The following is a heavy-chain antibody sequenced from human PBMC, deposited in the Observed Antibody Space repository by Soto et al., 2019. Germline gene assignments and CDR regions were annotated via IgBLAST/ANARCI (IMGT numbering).Heavy chain of an antibody. D-gene: IGHD1-1*01. CDR2: MSHSGGT. CDR3: ARVERGTATTVVDAFDI. Sequence: QVQLQQWGAGLLKPSETLSLTCAVFGGSVNSGNYYWSWIRQPPGKGLEWIGEMSHSGGTHFNPSLKCRVTISVDTSKNQFSLKMRSVTAADTALYYCARVERGTATTVVDAFDIWGPGTMVTVSS. J-gene: IGHJ3*02. V-gene: IGHV4-34*01. CDR1: GGSVNSGNYY.